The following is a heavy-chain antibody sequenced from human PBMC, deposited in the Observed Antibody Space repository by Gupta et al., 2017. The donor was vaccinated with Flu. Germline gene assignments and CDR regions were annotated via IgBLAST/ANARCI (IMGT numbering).Heavy chain of an antibody. D-gene: IGHD1-26*01. CDR3: ARDCPYSGSYRPPFDY. Sequence: NMNWVRQAPGRGLEWISSINRGSTYIYYADSVKGRFTISRDNAKNSLYLQMTSLRAEDTAVYYCARDCPYSGSYRPPFDYWGQGALVTVSS. CDR1: N. CDR2: INRGSTYI. V-gene: IGHV3-21*01. J-gene: IGHJ4*02.